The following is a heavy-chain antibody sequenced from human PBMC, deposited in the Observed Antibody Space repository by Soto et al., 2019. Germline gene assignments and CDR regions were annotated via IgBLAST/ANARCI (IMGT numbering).Heavy chain of an antibody. J-gene: IGHJ1*01. Sequence: GASVKVSCKASGYTFTSYGISWVRQAPGQGLEWMGWISAYNGNANYAQKLQGRVTMTTDTSTSTAHMELRSLRSDDTAVYYCARDRLPRMTTVTTYFQHWGQGTLVTVSS. D-gene: IGHD4-17*01. CDR2: ISAYNGNA. V-gene: IGHV1-18*01. CDR1: GYTFTSYG. CDR3: ARDRLPRMTTVTTYFQH.